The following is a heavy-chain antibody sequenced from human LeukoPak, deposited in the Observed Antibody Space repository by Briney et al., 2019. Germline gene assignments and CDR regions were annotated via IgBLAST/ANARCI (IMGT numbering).Heavy chain of an antibody. CDR2: IYYSGST. J-gene: IGHJ5*02. Sequence: SQTLSLTCTVSGGSISSGGYYWSWIRQHPGKGLEWIGYIYYSGSTYYNPSLKSRVTISVDTSKNQFSLKLSSVTAADTAVYYCARSPPPMTTVTTGVGFDPWGQGTLVTVSS. CDR1: GGSISSGGYY. V-gene: IGHV4-31*03. CDR3: ARSPPPMTTVTTGVGFDP. D-gene: IGHD4-11*01.